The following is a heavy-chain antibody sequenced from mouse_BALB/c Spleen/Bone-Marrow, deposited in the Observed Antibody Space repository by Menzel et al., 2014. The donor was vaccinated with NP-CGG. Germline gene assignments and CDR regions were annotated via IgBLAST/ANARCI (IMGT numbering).Heavy chain of an antibody. Sequence: VQVVESGAELVKPGASVKLSCKASGYTFTSYWMHWVKQRPGLGLEWIGEINPSNGRTNYNEKFKSKATLTVDKSSSTAYMQLSSLTSEDSAVYYCARTYFDYWGQGTTLTVSS. CDR1: GYTFTSYW. CDR3: ARTYFDY. J-gene: IGHJ2*01. CDR2: INPSNGRT. V-gene: IGHV1S81*02.